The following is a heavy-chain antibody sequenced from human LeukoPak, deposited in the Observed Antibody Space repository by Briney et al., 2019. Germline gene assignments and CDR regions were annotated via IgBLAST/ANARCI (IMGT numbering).Heavy chain of an antibody. D-gene: IGHD6-13*01. CDR1: GGSISSYY. CDR3: ARDDSRPSNAFDI. J-gene: IGHJ3*02. CDR2: IYYSGST. Sequence: SSETLSLTCTVSGGSISSYYWSWIRQPPGKGLEWIGYIYYSGSTNYNPSLKSRVTISVDTSKNQFSLKLSSVTAADTAVYYCARDDSRPSNAFDIWGQGTMVTVSS. V-gene: IGHV4-59*01.